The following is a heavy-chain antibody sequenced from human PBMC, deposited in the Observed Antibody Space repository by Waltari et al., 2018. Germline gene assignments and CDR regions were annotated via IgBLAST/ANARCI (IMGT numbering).Heavy chain of an antibody. CDR3: ARRRNYPGSAMDV. CDR2: IYPGDSDT. V-gene: IGHV5-51*01. J-gene: IGHJ6*02. D-gene: IGHD4-4*01. CDR1: GYSFTTHW. Sequence: EVQLVQSGAEVKKPGESLNISCKDSGYSFTTHWIGWVRQMPGKGLEWMGIIYPGDSDTRYSPSFQAHVTISAARSIITAYLQWSSLKASDTAIYYCARRRNYPGSAMDVWGQGTTVTVSS.